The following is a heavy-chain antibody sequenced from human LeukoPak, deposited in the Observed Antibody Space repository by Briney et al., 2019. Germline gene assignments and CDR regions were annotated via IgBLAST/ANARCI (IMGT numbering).Heavy chain of an antibody. J-gene: IGHJ4*02. CDR3: ARVKSGSYFDY. D-gene: IGHD3-3*01. Sequence: GGSLRLSCAASGVTFSSYAMSWVRQAPGKGLEWVSGISNSGGSTYYADSVKGRFTISRDNSKNTLYLQMNSLRAEDTAVYYCARVKSGSYFDYWGQGTLVTVSS. CDR2: ISNSGGST. V-gene: IGHV3-23*01. CDR1: GVTFSSYA.